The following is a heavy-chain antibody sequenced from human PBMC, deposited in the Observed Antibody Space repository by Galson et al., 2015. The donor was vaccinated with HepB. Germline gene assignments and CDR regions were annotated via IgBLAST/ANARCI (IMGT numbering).Heavy chain of an antibody. CDR2: ISARSTYT. V-gene: IGHV3-11*06. Sequence: SLRLSCAASGFIFSDYNMNRIRQTPGKGLEWVSYISARSTYTGYADSVEGRFTVSRDNTKKSLYLQMDNLRADDTAVYYCARSQIPVVISPFDYWGQGTPVTVSS. CDR3: ARSQIPVVISPFDY. D-gene: IGHD2-15*01. J-gene: IGHJ4*02. CDR1: GFIFSDYN.